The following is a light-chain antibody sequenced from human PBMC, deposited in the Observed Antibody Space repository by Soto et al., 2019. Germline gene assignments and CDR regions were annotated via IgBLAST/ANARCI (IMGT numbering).Light chain of an antibody. CDR3: QQFTSYPLT. Sequence: EIVMTQSPATLSVSPGDRATLSCRASQSVSSDLAWYQQKPGQAPRLLIFGASTRATDIPARFSGSGSGTEFTLTISSLQSEDFAVYYCQQFTSYPLTFGGGTKVDIK. CDR1: QSVSSD. CDR2: GAS. V-gene: IGKV3-15*01. J-gene: IGKJ4*01.